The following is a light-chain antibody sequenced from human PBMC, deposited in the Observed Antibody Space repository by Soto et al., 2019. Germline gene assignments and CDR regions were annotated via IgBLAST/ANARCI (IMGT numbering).Light chain of an antibody. J-gene: IGKJ2*01. CDR1: QSINAW. V-gene: IGKV1-5*03. Sequence: DIQMTQSPSTLSVSVGDRVTITCRASQSINAWLAWYQLKPGKAPKLLIYKAPTLESGVPSRFSGSGSGTEFTLTISSLQPDDFATYYCQQYYTYSPVTFGQGTKLEIK. CDR2: KAP. CDR3: QQYYTYSPVT.